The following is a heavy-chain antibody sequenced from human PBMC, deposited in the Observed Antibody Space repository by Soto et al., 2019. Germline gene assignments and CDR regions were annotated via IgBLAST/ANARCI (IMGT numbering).Heavy chain of an antibody. V-gene: IGHV1-2*04. D-gene: IGHD3-3*01. Sequence: ASVKVSWKASGDTFTGYYMHWVRQAPGQGLEWMGWINPNSGGTNYAQKFQGWVTMTRDTSISTAYMELSRLRSDDTAVYYCARSLLDYDFWSGYPFDYWGQGTLVTVS. CDR3: ARSLLDYDFWSGYPFDY. CDR2: INPNSGGT. J-gene: IGHJ4*02. CDR1: GDTFTGYY.